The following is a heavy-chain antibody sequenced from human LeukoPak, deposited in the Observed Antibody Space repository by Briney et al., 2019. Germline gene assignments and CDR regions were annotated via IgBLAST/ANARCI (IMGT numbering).Heavy chain of an antibody. Sequence: GASVKVSCKASGYTFSDNYIHWVRQAPGQGLEWMGWINPKNSDTDYSQQFQGRITMTRDTSIDTAYMELSRLRSDDTAVYYCARYYYGSGSYYNSLNYWGQGTQVTVSS. CDR3: ARYYYGSGSYYNSLNY. D-gene: IGHD3-10*01. V-gene: IGHV1-2*02. CDR1: GYTFSDNY. J-gene: IGHJ4*02. CDR2: INPKNSDT.